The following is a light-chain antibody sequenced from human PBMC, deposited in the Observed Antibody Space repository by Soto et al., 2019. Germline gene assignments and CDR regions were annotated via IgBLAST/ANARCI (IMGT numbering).Light chain of an antibody. CDR1: QSISSY. CDR2: AAS. J-gene: IGKJ1*01. Sequence: DIQMTQSPSSLSASVGDSVTITCRASQSISSYLNWYQQKQGKAPKLLIYAASSLQSGVPSRFSSSGSGTDFTLTISRLQPEDFATYYCQQSYGTCQTFGQVTEVDIK. CDR3: QQSYGTCQT. V-gene: IGKV1-39*01.